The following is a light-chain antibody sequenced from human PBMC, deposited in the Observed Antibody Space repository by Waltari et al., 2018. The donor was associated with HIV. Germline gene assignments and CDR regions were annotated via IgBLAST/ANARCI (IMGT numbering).Light chain of an antibody. CDR2: RNN. V-gene: IGLV1-47*01. CDR3: AAWDGSLSGVV. Sequence: QSVLTQPPSASGTPGQRVTISCSGSSSNIASYYVYWYQQLPRRAPKLLIYRNNHRPSGVPDRFSGSKSGTSASLAISGLRSEDEADYYCAAWDGSLSGVVFGGGTKLTVL. CDR1: SSNIASYY. J-gene: IGLJ2*01.